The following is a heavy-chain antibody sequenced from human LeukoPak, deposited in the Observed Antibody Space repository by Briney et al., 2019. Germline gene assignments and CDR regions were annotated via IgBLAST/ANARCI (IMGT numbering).Heavy chain of an antibody. V-gene: IGHV5-51*01. Sequence: GESLKISCKGSGYSFTSYWIGWVRQMPGKGLEWMGIIYPGDSDTRYSSSFQGQVTISADKSISTAYLQWSSLKASDTAMYYCARSLPDSSGYLNAFDIWGQGTMVTVSS. J-gene: IGHJ3*02. CDR3: ARSLPDSSGYLNAFDI. CDR1: GYSFTSYW. CDR2: IYPGDSDT. D-gene: IGHD3-22*01.